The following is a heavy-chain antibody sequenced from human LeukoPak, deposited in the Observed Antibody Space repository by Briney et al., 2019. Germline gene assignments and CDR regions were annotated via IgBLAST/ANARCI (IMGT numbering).Heavy chain of an antibody. D-gene: IGHD3-3*01. CDR2: INHSGST. CDR3: ARVRFLEWLPRGV. V-gene: IGHV4-34*01. CDR1: GGSFSGYY. J-gene: IGHJ4*02. Sequence: SETLSLTCAVYGGSFSGYYWSWIRQPPGKGPEWIGEINHSGSTNYNPSLKSRVTISVDTSKNQFSLKLSSVTAADTAVYYCARVRFLEWLPRGVWGQGTLVTVSS.